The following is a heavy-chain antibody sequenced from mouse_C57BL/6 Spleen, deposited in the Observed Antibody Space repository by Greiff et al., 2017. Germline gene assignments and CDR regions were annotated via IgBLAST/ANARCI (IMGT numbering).Heavy chain of an antibody. CDR2: IDPSDSET. CDR1: GYTFTSYW. J-gene: IGHJ2*01. V-gene: IGHV1-52*01. D-gene: IGHD2-3*01. CDR3: ARYDGYYLDD. Sequence: QVQLQQPGAELVRPGSSVKLSCKASGYTFTSYWMHWVKQRPIQGLEWIGNIDPSDSETHYNQKFKDKATLTVDKSSSTAYMQLSSLTSEDSAVYYCARYDGYYLDDWGQGTTLTVSS.